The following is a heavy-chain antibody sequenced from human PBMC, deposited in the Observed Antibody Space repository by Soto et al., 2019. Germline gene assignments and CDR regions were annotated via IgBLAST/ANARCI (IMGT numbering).Heavy chain of an antibody. J-gene: IGHJ4*02. D-gene: IGHD3-22*01. CDR2: IYYSGST. Sequence: SETLSLTCTVSGGSISSYYWSWIRQPPGKGLEWIGYIYYSGSTNYNPSHKSRVTISVDTSKNQFSLKLSSVTAADTAVYYCARLYLLPVYKVVRVVGSYFAYWGKGTLVTVSP. V-gene: IGHV4-59*08. CDR1: GGSISSYY. CDR3: ARLYLLPVYKVVRVVGSYFAY.